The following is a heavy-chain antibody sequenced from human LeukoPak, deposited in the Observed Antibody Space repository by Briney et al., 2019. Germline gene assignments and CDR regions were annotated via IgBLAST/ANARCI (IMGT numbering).Heavy chain of an antibody. V-gene: IGHV3-30*02. Sequence: GGSLRLSCAASGFTFSNYGMHWVRQAPGKGLEWVSFIRYDGTNKYYSDSVKGRFSISRDNGKNSLYLQMNSLRAEDTAVYYCARPSSIYGELDYWGPGTLFTVSS. CDR2: IRYDGTNK. CDR1: GFTFSNYG. J-gene: IGHJ4*02. CDR3: ARPSSIYGELDY. D-gene: IGHD3-10*01.